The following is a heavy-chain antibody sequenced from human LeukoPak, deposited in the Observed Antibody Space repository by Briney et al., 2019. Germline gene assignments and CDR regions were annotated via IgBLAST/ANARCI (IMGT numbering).Heavy chain of an antibody. CDR3: ASARGVTWFDP. V-gene: IGHV3-21*01. CDR2: ISSSSSYI. Sequence: GGSLRLTCAASGFTFSSYSMNWVRQAPGKGLEWVSSISSSSSYIYYADSVKGRFTISRDNAKNSLYLQMNSLRAEDTAVYYCASARGVTWFDPWGQGTLVTVSS. CDR1: GFTFSSYS. D-gene: IGHD3-10*01. J-gene: IGHJ5*02.